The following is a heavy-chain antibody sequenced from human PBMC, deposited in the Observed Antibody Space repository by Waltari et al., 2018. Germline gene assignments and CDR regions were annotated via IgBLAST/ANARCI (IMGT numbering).Heavy chain of an antibody. CDR3: ARVNGPDGYNFGANFDY. CDR1: GYTFPGYH. V-gene: IGHV1-2*02. Sequence: QVQLVQSGAAVKKPGASVKVSCKASGYTFPGYHMHWVRPAPGQGLEWMGWINPNSGGTNYAQKFQGRVTMTRDTSISTAYMELSRLRSDDTAVYYCARVNGPDGYNFGANFDYWGQGTLVTVSS. CDR2: INPNSGGT. J-gene: IGHJ4*02. D-gene: IGHD5-12*01.